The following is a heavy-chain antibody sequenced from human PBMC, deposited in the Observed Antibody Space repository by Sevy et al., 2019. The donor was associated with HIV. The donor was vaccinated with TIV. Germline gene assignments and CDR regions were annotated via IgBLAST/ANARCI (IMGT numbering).Heavy chain of an antibody. CDR2: IYYSGST. CDR3: ARGGDSSGYYYVFYY. D-gene: IGHD3-22*01. Sequence: SETLSLTCTVSGGSVSSGSYYWSWIRQPPGKGLEWIGYIYYSGSTNYNPSLKSRVTISVDTSKNQFSLKLSSVTAADSAVYYCARGGDSSGYYYVFYYWGQEPWSPSPQ. J-gene: IGHJ4*01. CDR1: GGSVSSGSYY. V-gene: IGHV4-61*01.